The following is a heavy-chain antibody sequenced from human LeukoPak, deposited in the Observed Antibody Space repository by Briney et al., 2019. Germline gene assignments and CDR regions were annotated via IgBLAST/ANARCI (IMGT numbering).Heavy chain of an antibody. D-gene: IGHD3-10*02. CDR3: AELGITMIGGV. CDR2: ISSSGSTI. V-gene: IGHV3-48*03. CDR1: GFTFSSYE. J-gene: IGHJ6*04. Sequence: GGSLRLSCAASGFTFSSYEMNWVRQAPGKGLEWVSYISSSGSTIYSSDSVKGRFTISRDNAKNSLYLQMNSLRAEDTAVYYCAELGITMIGGVWGKGTTVTISS.